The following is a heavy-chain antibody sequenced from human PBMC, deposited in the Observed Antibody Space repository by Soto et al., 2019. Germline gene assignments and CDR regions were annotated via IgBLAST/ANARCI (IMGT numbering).Heavy chain of an antibody. CDR3: VESSGWIYDH. J-gene: IGHJ4*01. V-gene: IGHV3-7*01. Sequence: EVSLILSCALAGFPLNSHWMTWVLQAPGEGLEWVASVNQDGSEKLYVGSVQGRFSISKDDTENSLYLHMNSLRAEDTAIYYGVESSGWIYDHGGKGTPVYVPS. D-gene: IGHD3-22*01. CDR1: GFPLNSHW. CDR2: VNQDGSEK.